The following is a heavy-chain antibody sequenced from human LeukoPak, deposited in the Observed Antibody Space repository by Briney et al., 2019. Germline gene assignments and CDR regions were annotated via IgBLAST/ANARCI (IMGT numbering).Heavy chain of an antibody. CDR3: ASNYDYYYYMDV. J-gene: IGHJ6*03. CDR2: ISGSGGST. CDR1: GFTFSGDG. V-gene: IGHV3-23*01. Sequence: PGGSLRLSCAASGFTFSGDGMCSGRQAPGGGLEWGSAISGSGGSTYYADSVKGRFTITRDNSKNTLYLQMNSLRADDTAVYYCASNYDYYYYMDVWGKGTTVTISS.